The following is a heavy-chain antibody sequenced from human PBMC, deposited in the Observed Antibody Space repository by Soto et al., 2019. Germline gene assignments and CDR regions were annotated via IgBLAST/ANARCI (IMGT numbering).Heavy chain of an antibody. CDR2: IIPIFGTA. CDR1: GGTFSSYA. D-gene: IGHD3-10*01. CDR3: ARVTMVRGVTPPYYYYGMDV. J-gene: IGHJ6*02. Sequence: SVKVSCKASGGTFSSYAISWVRQAPGQGLEWMGGIIPIFGTANYAQKFQGRVTITADESTSTAYMELSSLRSEDTAVYYCARVTMVRGVTPPYYYYGMDVWGQGTTVTVSS. V-gene: IGHV1-69*13.